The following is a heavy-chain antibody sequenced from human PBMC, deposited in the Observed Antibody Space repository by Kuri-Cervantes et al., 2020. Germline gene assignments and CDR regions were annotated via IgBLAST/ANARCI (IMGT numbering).Heavy chain of an antibody. J-gene: IGHJ6*02. CDR1: GFTFSSYG. CDR3: AKDRVAAGSYYYYGMDV. Sequence: LSLTFAASGFTFSSYGMHWVRQAPGKGLEWVAVISYDGSNKYYADSVKGRFTISRDNSKNTLYLQMNSLRAEDTAVYYCAKDRVAAGSYYYYGMDVWGQGTMVTVSS. V-gene: IGHV3-30*18. D-gene: IGHD6-13*01. CDR2: ISYDGSNK.